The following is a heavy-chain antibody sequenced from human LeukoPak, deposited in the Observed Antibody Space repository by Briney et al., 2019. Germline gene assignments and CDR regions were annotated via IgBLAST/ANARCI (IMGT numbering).Heavy chain of an antibody. CDR1: SHSITSGYY. CDR3: ARESSSQAYFDY. CDR2: ISHSGST. V-gene: IGHV4-38-2*02. D-gene: IGHD6-13*01. J-gene: IGHJ4*02. Sequence: PSETLSLTCYISSHSITSGYYWGWIRQPPGKGLEWIGGISHSGSTYYNPSLKSRVTISVDTSKNQFSLRLNSVTAADTAVYYCARESSSQAYFDYWDRGSLVTVSS.